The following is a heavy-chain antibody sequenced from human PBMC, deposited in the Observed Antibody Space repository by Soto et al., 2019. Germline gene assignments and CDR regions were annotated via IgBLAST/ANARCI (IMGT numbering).Heavy chain of an antibody. J-gene: IGHJ5*02. CDR2: INHSGST. D-gene: IGHD2-2*01. Sequence: PSETLSLTCAVYGGSFSGYYWSWIRQPPGKGLEWIGEINHSGSTNYNPSLKSRVTISVDTSKNQFSLKLSSVTAADTAVYYCAKRERVPAAIWFDPWGQGTLVTVSS. CDR1: GGSFSGYY. CDR3: AKRERVPAAIWFDP. V-gene: IGHV4-34*01.